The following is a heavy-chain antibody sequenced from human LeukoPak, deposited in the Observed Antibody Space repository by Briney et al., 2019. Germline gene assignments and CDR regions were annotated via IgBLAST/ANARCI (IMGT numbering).Heavy chain of an antibody. D-gene: IGHD4-17*01. Sequence: SQTLSLTCTGSGGSISSRHYYWSWIRQPPGEGLEWIGYIYYSGSTYYNPSLKSRVTISVDTSKNQFSLKLSSVTAADTAVYYCARGGDYYGDYGLNYYYGMDVWGQGTTVTVSS. CDR3: ARGGDYYGDYGLNYYYGMDV. J-gene: IGHJ6*02. V-gene: IGHV4-30-4*01. CDR1: GGSISSRHYY. CDR2: IYYSGST.